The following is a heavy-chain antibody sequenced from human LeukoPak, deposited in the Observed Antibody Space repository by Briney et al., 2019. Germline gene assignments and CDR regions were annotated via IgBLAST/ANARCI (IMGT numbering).Heavy chain of an antibody. V-gene: IGHV3-7*01. Sequence: GGSLRLSCAGSGFRLSTYWMSWVRQAPGKGLEWVANIKEDGGEKFHVDSVKGRFTISRDNAKKSLYLEMNNLRPEDTALYYCARDQRPKKYFYDSSGSSAYWGQGTLVTVSS. D-gene: IGHD3-22*01. CDR3: ARDQRPKKYFYDSSGSSAY. J-gene: IGHJ4*02. CDR2: IKEDGGEK. CDR1: GFRLSTYW.